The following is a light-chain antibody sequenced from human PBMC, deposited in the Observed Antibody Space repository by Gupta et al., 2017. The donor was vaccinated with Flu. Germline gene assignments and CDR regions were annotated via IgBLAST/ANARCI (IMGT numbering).Light chain of an antibody. CDR3: QQRSNWPIT. CDR1: QSLGNY. CDR2: DAY. J-gene: IGKJ4*01. V-gene: IGKV3-11*01. Sequence: DTVLTQSPATLSLSPGERATVSCRASQSLGNYLAWYQQKPGQAPRLLIHDAYKRATGTPARFSGSGSGTDFTLTISIPDPEDFAVYYCQQRSNWPITFGRGTKVEIK.